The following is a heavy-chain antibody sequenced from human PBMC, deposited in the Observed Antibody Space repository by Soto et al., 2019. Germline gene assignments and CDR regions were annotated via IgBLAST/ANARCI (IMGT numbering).Heavy chain of an antibody. CDR2: INPNGGIT. D-gene: IGHD5-18*01. V-gene: IGHV1-46*01. J-gene: IGHJ4*02. CDR1: GYTFTHYY. CDR3: ATSVNSAMAFDY. Sequence: ASVKVSCKASGYTFTHYYIHWVRQAPGQGLEWMGIINPNGGITTYAQKFRAGFSMTRDTSTSTVYLELSSLRSEDSAVYYCATSVNSAMAFDYWGQGTLVTVSS.